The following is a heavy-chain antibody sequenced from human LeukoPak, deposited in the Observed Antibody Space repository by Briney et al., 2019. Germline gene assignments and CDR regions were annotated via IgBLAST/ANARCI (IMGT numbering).Heavy chain of an antibody. V-gene: IGHV4-31*03. CDR3: ARREGGIAAADVFDY. D-gene: IGHD6-13*01. Sequence: SETLSLTCTVSGGSISSGGYYWSWIRQHPGKGLEWIGYIYYSGSTYYNPSLKSRVTISVDTSKNQFSLKLSSVTAADTAVYYCARREGGIAAADVFDYWGQGTLVTVSS. CDR1: GGSISSGGYY. J-gene: IGHJ4*02. CDR2: IYYSGST.